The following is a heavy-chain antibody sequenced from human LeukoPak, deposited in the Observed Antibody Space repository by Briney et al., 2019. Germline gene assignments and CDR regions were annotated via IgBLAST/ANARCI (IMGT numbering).Heavy chain of an antibody. D-gene: IGHD2-2*01. CDR2: ISGSGGST. CDR3: AKGFSSTTPRGYFDY. CDR1: GFTFSSYG. Sequence: GGSLRLSCAASGFTFSSYGMSWVRQAPGKGLEWVSAISGSGGSTYYADSVKGRFTISRDNSKNTLYLQMNSLRAEDTAVYYCAKGFSSTTPRGYFDYWGQGTLVTVSS. V-gene: IGHV3-23*01. J-gene: IGHJ4*02.